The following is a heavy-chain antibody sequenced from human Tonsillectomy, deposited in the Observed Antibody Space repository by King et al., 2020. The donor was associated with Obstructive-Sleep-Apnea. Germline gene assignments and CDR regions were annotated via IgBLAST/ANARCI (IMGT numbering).Heavy chain of an antibody. Sequence: VQLVESGGGLVQPGGSLRLSCAASGFTFSSYCMNWVRQAPGKGLEWVAYISSSSSTIYYADSVRGRFTSSRDNAKNSLYLQMNSLRAEDTAVYYCAGGSPSHQTYYDRPGWGQGNLVTVSS. CDR1: GFTFSSYC. V-gene: IGHV3-48*01. CDR3: AGGSPSHQTYYDRPG. CDR2: ISSSSSTI. J-gene: IGHJ4*02. D-gene: IGHD3-22*01.